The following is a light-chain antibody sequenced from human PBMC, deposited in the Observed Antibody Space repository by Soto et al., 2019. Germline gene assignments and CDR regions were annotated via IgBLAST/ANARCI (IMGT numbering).Light chain of an antibody. CDR2: DVS. CDR3: SSYTSTNFVI. V-gene: IGLV2-14*01. J-gene: IGLJ2*01. CDR1: SGDIGDYKY. Sequence: QSVLTQPASVSGSPGQSITISCTGSSGDIGDYKYVSWYKQHPGKAPKLMIYDVSNRPSGVSNRFSASKSGNTASLTISGLQAEDEADYYCSSYTSTNFVIFGGGTKLTVI.